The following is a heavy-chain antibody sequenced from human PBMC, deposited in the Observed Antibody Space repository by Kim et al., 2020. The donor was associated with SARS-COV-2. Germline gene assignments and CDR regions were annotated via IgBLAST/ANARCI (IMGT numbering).Heavy chain of an antibody. CDR3: AKRLEYMMLHY. CDR1: GFSFSAYG. CDR2: ISYVGNNI. J-gene: IGHJ4*02. D-gene: IGHD3-16*01. Sequence: GGSLRLSCAAFGFSFSAYGMHWVRQAPGNGLEWVAAISYVGNNINYADSVKGRFTISRDNSKNTLYLQMKSPSVEDTAGVYCAKRLEYMMLHYWVRGTL. V-gene: IGHV3-30*18.